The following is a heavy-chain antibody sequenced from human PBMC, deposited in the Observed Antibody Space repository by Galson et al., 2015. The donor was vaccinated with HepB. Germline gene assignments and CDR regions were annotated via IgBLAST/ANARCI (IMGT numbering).Heavy chain of an antibody. CDR2: ISYDGSNK. J-gene: IGHJ4*02. Sequence: SLRLSCAASGFTFSSYAMHWVRQAPGKGLEWVAVISYDGSNKYYADSVKGRFTISRDNSKNTLYLQMNSLRAEDTAVYYCARDGGYSSGGSYFDYWGQGTLVTVSS. CDR3: ARDGGYSSGGSYFDY. CDR1: GFTFSSYA. D-gene: IGHD6-19*01. V-gene: IGHV3-30-3*01.